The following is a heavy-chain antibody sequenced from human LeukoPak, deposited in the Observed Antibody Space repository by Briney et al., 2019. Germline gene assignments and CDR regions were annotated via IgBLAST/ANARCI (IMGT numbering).Heavy chain of an antibody. J-gene: IGHJ4*02. Sequence: SETLSLTCAVYGGSFSGYYWSWIRQPPGKGLEWIGEINHSGSTNYNPSLKSRVTISVGTSKNQLSLKLSSVTAADTAVYYCARHPRDGYNLDYWGQGTLVTVSS. V-gene: IGHV4-34*01. D-gene: IGHD5-24*01. CDR3: ARHPRDGYNLDY. CDR1: GGSFSGYY. CDR2: INHSGST.